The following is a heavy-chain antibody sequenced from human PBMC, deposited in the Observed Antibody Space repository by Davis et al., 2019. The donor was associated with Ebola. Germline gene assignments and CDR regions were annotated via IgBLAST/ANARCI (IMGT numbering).Heavy chain of an antibody. CDR2: ISFDGSEK. CDR3: VKTQFLEWSYGMDV. J-gene: IGHJ6*02. Sequence: GESLKISCTASGFTLSDHAMHWVRQAPGKGLEWLAVISFDGSEKDYADSVKGRFTISRDNSKNTLYLQMSSLRAEDTAVYYCVKTQFLEWSYGMDVWGQGTTVTVSS. CDR1: GFTLSDHA. V-gene: IGHV3-30*14. D-gene: IGHD3-3*01.